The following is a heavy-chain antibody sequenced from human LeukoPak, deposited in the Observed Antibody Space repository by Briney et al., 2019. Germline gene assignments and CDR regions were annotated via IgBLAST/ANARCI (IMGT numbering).Heavy chain of an antibody. J-gene: IGHJ4*02. Sequence: PSETLSLTCTVSGGSSSSSSYYWGWIRQPPGKGLEWIGNIYYSGSTYYNPSLKSRVTISVDTSKNQFSLKLSSVTAADTAVYYCARQKGGRWFRELQQPDYWGQGTLVTVSS. CDR3: ARQKGGRWFRELQQPDY. CDR1: GGSSSSSSYY. CDR2: IYYSGST. D-gene: IGHD3-10*01. V-gene: IGHV4-39*01.